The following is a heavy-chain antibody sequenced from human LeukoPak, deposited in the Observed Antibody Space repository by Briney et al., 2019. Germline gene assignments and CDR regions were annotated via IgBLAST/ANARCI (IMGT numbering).Heavy chain of an antibody. CDR2: IYHSGST. Sequence: SETLSLTCAVSGGSISSSNWWSWVRQPPGKGLEWIGEIYHSGSTNYNPSLKSRVTISVDKSKNQFSLKLSSVTAEDTAVYYCARINTYYDFWSGYSQYYFDYWGQGTLVTVSS. CDR3: ARINTYYDFWSGYSQYYFDY. J-gene: IGHJ4*02. D-gene: IGHD3-3*01. CDR1: GGSISSSNW. V-gene: IGHV4-4*02.